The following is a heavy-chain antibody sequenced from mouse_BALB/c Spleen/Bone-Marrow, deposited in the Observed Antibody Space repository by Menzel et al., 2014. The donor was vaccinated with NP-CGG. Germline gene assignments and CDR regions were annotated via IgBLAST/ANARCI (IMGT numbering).Heavy chain of an antibody. V-gene: IGHV5-17*02. D-gene: IGHD4-1*01. CDR1: GFTFSSFG. CDR2: ISSGSSPI. Sequence: EVQRVESGGGLVQPGGSRKLSCAASGFTFSSFGMHWVRQAPEKGLEWVAYISSGSSPIFYADTVKGRFTISRDNPKNTLFLQMTSLRSEDTAMYYCTRGGNWEDFDYWGLSTTLTVSS. J-gene: IGHJ2*01. CDR3: TRGGNWEDFDY.